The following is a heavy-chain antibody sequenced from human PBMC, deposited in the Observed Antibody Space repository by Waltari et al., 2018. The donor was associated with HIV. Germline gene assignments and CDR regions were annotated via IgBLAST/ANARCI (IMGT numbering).Heavy chain of an antibody. J-gene: IGHJ6*02. CDR1: GGSISSSSYY. V-gene: IGHV4-39*07. CDR2: IYYSGRT. D-gene: IGHD6-19*01. CDR3: ARVQWLVPYYYYGMDV. Sequence: QLQLQESGPGLVKPSETLSLTCTVSGGSISSSSYYWGWIRQPPGKGLEWIGSIYYSGRTYDNPSLKSRVTMTVDTSKNQFSLKLSSVTAADTAVYYCARVQWLVPYYYYGMDVWGQGTTVTVSS.